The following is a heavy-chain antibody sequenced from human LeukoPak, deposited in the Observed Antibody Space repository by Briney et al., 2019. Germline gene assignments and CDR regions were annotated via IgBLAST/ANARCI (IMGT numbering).Heavy chain of an antibody. CDR3: ARLEAY. Sequence: SETLSLTCTVSGGSIRSYYWGWIRQPPGKGLKWIGSIYYSGSTYYNPSLKSRVTISVDTSKNQFSLKLSSVTAADTAVYYCARLEAYWGQGALVTVSS. CDR2: IYYSGST. CDR1: GGSIRSYY. V-gene: IGHV4-39*01. J-gene: IGHJ4*02. D-gene: IGHD3-3*01.